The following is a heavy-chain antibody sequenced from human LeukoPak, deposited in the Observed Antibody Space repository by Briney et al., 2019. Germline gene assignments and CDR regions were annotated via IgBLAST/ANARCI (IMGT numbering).Heavy chain of an antibody. CDR3: ARTVPGYPDDYFDY. CDR2: MNQDGSAI. J-gene: IGHJ4*02. V-gene: IGHV3-7*01. Sequence: PGGSLRLSCAASGFTFRDYWMHWVRQAPGKGLERVAHMNQDGSAIYSIDSVKGRFTISRDNDKNSLYLQMTGLTVADTAVYYCARTVPGYPDDYFDYWGQGTLVTVSS. CDR1: GFTFRDYW. D-gene: IGHD6-19*01.